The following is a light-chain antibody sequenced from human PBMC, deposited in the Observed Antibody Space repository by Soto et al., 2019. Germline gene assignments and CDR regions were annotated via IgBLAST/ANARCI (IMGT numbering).Light chain of an antibody. CDR2: DAS. Sequence: DNKMTQSPSTLSASVGDRVTITCRASQTISSWLAWYQQEPGKAPKLLIFDASILESGVPSRFSGSGSGTDFTLSISSLQPDDFGTYYCQQYNDYSYTLGQGTRLEIK. J-gene: IGKJ5*01. CDR1: QTISSW. CDR3: QQYNDYSYT. V-gene: IGKV1-5*01.